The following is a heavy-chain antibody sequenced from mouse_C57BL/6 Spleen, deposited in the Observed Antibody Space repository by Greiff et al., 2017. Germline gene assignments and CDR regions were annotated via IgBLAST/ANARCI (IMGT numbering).Heavy chain of an antibody. V-gene: IGHV2-9*01. CDR1: GFSLTSYG. Sequence: QVQLKESGPGLVAPSQSLSITCTVSGFSLTSYGVDWVRQPPGQGLEWLGVIWGAGSTNYNSALMSRLSISKDNSKSQVFLKMNSRRTDDAAMDDYAKHGRGGAMDYWGQGTSVTVSS. CDR3: AKHGRGGAMDY. J-gene: IGHJ4*01. CDR2: IWGAGST.